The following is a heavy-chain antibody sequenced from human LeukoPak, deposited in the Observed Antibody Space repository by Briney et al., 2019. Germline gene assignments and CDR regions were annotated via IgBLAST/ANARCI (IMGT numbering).Heavy chain of an antibody. V-gene: IGHV3-74*01. CDR1: GFTFSSYW. CDR3: VRAHYGFYDY. CDR2: INSDGCST. J-gene: IGHJ4*02. Sequence: PGGSRRLSCAASGFTFSSYWMHWVRQAPGKGLVWVSRINSDGCSTDYADSVKGRFTISRDNAKNTLYLQMNSLRAEDTAVYYCVRAHYGFYDYWGQGTLVTVSS. D-gene: IGHD3-16*01.